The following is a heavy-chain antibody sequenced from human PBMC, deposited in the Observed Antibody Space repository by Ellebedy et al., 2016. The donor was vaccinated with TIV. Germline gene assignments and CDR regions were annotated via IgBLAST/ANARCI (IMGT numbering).Heavy chain of an antibody. J-gene: IGHJ5*02. V-gene: IGHV3-11*01. CDR3: ARDTRFIDHQHNWFDP. CDR2: ISSSGTAI. Sequence: GGSLRLSCAASGFIFSDYYMSWFRQAPGKGLEWVSYISSSGTAIYYADPVKGRFTFSRDKAKQSLFLQMNSLKTDDTAVYYCARDTRFIDHQHNWFDPWGQGTLVTVSS. CDR1: GFIFSDYY. D-gene: IGHD2-2*01.